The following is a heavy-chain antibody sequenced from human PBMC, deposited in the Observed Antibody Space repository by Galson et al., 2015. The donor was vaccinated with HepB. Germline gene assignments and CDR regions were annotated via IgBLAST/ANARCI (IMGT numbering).Heavy chain of an antibody. Sequence: CAISGDSVSSNSAAWNWIRQSPSRGLEWLGRTYYRSKWYNDYAVSVKSRITINPDTSKNQFSLQLNSVTPEDTAVYYCARDSSPLTIFGVVILERPTYYMDVWGKGTTVTVSS. V-gene: IGHV6-1*01. J-gene: IGHJ6*03. CDR2: TYYRSKWYN. D-gene: IGHD3-3*01. CDR3: ARDSSPLTIFGVVILERPTYYMDV. CDR1: GDSVSSNSAA.